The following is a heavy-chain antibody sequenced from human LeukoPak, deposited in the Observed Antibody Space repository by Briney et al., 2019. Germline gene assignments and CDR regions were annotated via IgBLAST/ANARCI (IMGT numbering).Heavy chain of an antibody. CDR1: GDSVSSNSAA. V-gene: IGHV6-1*01. D-gene: IGHD2-2*01. J-gene: IGHJ4*02. CDR3: ARDLYFSSTSWYFGGGGFDY. Sequence: SQTLSLTCAISGDSVSSNSAAWHWIRQSPSRGLEWLGRTYYRSNWYNDYAVSVKSRITINPDTSKNQFSLHLNSVTPEDTAVYYCARDLYFSSTSWYFGGGGFDYWGQGTLVTVSS. CDR2: TYYRSNWYN.